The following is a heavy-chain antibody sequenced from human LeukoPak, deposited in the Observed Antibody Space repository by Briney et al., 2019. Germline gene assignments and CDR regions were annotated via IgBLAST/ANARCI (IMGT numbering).Heavy chain of an antibody. CDR1: GGSISSYY. Sequence: SETLSLTCTVSGGSISSYYWSWIRQPPGKGLEWIGYIYYSGSTNYNPSLKSRVTISVDTSKNQFSLKLSSATAADTAVYYCARTAAAGLDYYYYGMDVWGQGTTVTVSS. CDR2: IYYSGST. CDR3: ARTAAAGLDYYYYGMDV. J-gene: IGHJ6*02. V-gene: IGHV4-59*01. D-gene: IGHD6-13*01.